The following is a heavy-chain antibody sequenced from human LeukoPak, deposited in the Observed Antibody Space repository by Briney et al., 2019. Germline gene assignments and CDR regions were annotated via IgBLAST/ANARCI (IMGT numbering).Heavy chain of an antibody. CDR2: FDVEDGEI. Sequence: ASVKVSCKVSGYTLTQLSVHWVRQAPGKGLEWMGGFDVEDGEIIYAQKFQGRVTMTEDTSTDTAYMELSSLRSEDTAVYYCATNRQIMVLGVVIMPAFDIWGQGTMVTVSS. D-gene: IGHD3-3*01. V-gene: IGHV1-24*01. CDR1: GYTLTQLS. J-gene: IGHJ3*02. CDR3: ATNRQIMVLGVVIMPAFDI.